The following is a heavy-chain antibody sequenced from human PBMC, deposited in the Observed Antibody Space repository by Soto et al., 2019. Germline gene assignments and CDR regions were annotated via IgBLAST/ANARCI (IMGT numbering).Heavy chain of an antibody. Sequence: EVQLVESGGALVQPGGSLRLSCAASGFTFSNYAMNWVRQAPGKGLEWVSYICTGDSPIYYADSVKGRFTISTDNAKKSLYLQMISLRAEDTAVYYCATVCRFCSGSNSLYWGRGTLVTVSS. CDR3: ATVCRFCSGSNSLY. V-gene: IGHV3-48*01. CDR2: ICTGDSPI. D-gene: IGHD2-15*01. CDR1: GFTFSNYA. J-gene: IGHJ4*02.